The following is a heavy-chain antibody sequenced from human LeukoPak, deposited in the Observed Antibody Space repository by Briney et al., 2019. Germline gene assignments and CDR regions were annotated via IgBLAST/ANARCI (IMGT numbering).Heavy chain of an antibody. Sequence: GGSLRLSCAASGFSFSTYGMHWVRQAPGKGLEWVAAISYDGSKRYYADSVKGRFTISRDNSKNTLYLQMNSLRGEDTAVYYCARRSQDYWGQGTLVTVSS. J-gene: IGHJ4*02. CDR2: ISYDGSKR. CDR1: GFSFSTYG. CDR3: ARRSQDY. V-gene: IGHV3-30*03.